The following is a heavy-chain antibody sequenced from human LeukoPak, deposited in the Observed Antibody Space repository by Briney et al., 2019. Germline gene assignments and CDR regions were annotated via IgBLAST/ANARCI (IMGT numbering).Heavy chain of an antibody. CDR1: GYTFTGYY. J-gene: IGHJ5*02. Sequence: GASVKVSCKASGYTFTGYYMHWVRQAPGQGLEWMGWINPNSGGTNYAQKFQGRVTMTRDTSISTAYMELSRLRSDDTAVYYCARDKPRIAARPFLDKKNHASSNWFDPWGQGTLVTVSS. CDR3: ARDKPRIAARPFLDKKNHASSNWFDP. CDR2: INPNSGGT. D-gene: IGHD6-6*01. V-gene: IGHV1-2*02.